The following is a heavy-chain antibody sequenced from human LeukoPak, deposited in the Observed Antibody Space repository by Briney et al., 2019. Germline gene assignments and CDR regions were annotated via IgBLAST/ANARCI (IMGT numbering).Heavy chain of an antibody. CDR2: IYTSGST. D-gene: IGHD3-10*01. J-gene: IGHJ5*02. V-gene: IGHV4-4*07. Sequence: PSETLSLTCTVSGGSISSYYWSWIRQPAGKGLEWIGRIYTSGSTNYNPSLKSRVTISVDTSKNQFSLKLSSVTAADTAVYYCARDRTVSSGGWFDPWGQGTLVTVSS. CDR3: ARDRTVSSGGWFDP. CDR1: GGSISSYY.